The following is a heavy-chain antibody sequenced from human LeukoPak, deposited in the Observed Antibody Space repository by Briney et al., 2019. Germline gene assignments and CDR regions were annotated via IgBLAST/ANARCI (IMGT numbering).Heavy chain of an antibody. D-gene: IGHD5-24*01. CDR1: GDSISSYY. J-gene: IGHJ4*02. V-gene: IGHV4-59*01. CDR2: IYYSGST. CDR3: ARGARAGYNLEPFDY. Sequence: SETLSLTCTVSGDSISSYYWSWIRQPPGKGLEWIGYIYYSGSTKCNPSLKSRVTMSLDTSKSQFSLKLNSVTAADTAVYYCARGARAGYNLEPFDYWGQGTLVTVSS.